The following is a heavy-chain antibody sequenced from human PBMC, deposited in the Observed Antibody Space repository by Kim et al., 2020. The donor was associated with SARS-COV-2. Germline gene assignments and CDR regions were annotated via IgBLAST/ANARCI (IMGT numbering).Heavy chain of an antibody. CDR2: ITWNSGMT. CDR1: GFTFGDYA. CDR3: VKDRGTVIGVVDW. Sequence: GGSLRLSCAASGFTFGDYAMHWVRQAPGKGLEWVSAITWNSGMTAYAESVKGRFTISRDNAKNGLYLQMNSLGPEDTAFYHSVKDRGTVIGVVDWWGQGTLVTVSS. J-gene: IGHJ4*02. D-gene: IGHD3-16*01. V-gene: IGHV3-9*01.